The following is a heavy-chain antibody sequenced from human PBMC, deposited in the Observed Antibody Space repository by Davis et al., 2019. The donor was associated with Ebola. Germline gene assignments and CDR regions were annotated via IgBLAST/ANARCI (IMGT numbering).Heavy chain of an antibody. D-gene: IGHD3-10*01. CDR2: INPGGGST. CDR3: ATGSSDYYGSGSFSNPFDY. Sequence: GESLKISCKGSGYSFTSYWIGWVRQAPGQGLEWMGIINPGGGSTTYAQKFQGRVTMTRDTSTSTVYMELSSLRSEDTAVYYCATGSSDYYGSGSFSNPFDYWGQGTLVIVSS. V-gene: IGHV1-46*01. J-gene: IGHJ4*02. CDR1: GYSFTSYW.